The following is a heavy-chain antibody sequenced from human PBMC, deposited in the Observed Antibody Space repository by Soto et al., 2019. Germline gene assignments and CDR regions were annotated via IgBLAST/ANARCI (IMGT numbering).Heavy chain of an antibody. CDR1: GFTFSNTW. Sequence: EVQLVESGGGLVKPGGSLRLSCAASGFTFSNTWMSWVRQPPGKGLEWVGRIKSKTDGGTTEYAAPVKGRFTISRDDSINTLYMQMNSLKTEDTAVYYCTTDTYCSGDSCYGWGQGTLVTVSS. D-gene: IGHD2-15*01. J-gene: IGHJ4*02. CDR2: IKSKTDGGTT. CDR3: TTDTYCSGDSCYG. V-gene: IGHV3-15*01.